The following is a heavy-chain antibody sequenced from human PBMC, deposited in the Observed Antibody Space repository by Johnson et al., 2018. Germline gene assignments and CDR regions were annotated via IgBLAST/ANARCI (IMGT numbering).Heavy chain of an antibody. J-gene: IGHJ6*02. CDR2: IIPIFGTA. Sequence: QVQLQESGAEVKKPGSSVKVSCKASGGTFSRYAISWVRQAPGQGLEWMGGIIPIFGTATYAQKFKGRVTIPADESTRTAYMELSSLRSEATAVYYCARGRIAVAGSVYYYGMDVWGQGTTVTVSS. V-gene: IGHV1-69*01. CDR1: GGTFSRYA. D-gene: IGHD6-19*01. CDR3: ARGRIAVAGSVYYYGMDV.